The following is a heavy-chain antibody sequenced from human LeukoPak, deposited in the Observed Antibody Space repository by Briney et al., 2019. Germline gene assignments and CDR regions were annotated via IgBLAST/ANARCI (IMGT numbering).Heavy chain of an antibody. Sequence: GGSLRLSCAASGFTFSDYYMSWIRQALGKGLEWVSYISSSGSTIYYADSVKGRFTISRDNAKNSLYLQMNSLRAEDTAVYYCASPIAAAGSHYYYMDVWGKGTTVTVSS. CDR2: ISSSGSTI. CDR3: ASPIAAAGSHYYYMDV. CDR1: GFTFSDYY. D-gene: IGHD6-13*01. J-gene: IGHJ6*03. V-gene: IGHV3-11*04.